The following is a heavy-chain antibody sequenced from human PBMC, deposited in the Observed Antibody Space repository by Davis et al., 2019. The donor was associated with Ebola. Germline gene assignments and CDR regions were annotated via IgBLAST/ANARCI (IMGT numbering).Heavy chain of an antibody. CDR3: ARGVARGVVVAANYFDY. CDR1: GYTFTSYG. Sequence: SVKVSCKASGYTFTSYGISWVRQAPGQGLEWMGGIIPIFGTANYAQKFQGRVTITADESTSTAYMELSSLRSEDTAVYYCARGVARGVVVAANYFDYWGQGSLVTVSS. J-gene: IGHJ4*02. CDR2: IIPIFGTA. D-gene: IGHD2-15*01. V-gene: IGHV1-69*13.